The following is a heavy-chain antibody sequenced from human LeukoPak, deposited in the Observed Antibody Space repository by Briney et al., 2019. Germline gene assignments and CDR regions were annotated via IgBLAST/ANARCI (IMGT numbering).Heavy chain of an antibody. CDR1: GYTFTSYG. J-gene: IGHJ6*02. Sequence: ASVKVSCKASGYTFTSYGISWVRQAPRQGLEWMGWISAYNGNTNYAQKLQGRVTMTRDTSISTAYMELSRLRSDDTAVYYCARDHCSSTSCYDLDVWGQGTTVTVSS. V-gene: IGHV1-18*01. CDR2: ISAYNGNT. D-gene: IGHD2-2*01. CDR3: ARDHCSSTSCYDLDV.